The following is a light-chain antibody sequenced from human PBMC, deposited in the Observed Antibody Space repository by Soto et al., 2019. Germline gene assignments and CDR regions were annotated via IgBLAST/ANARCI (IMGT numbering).Light chain of an antibody. V-gene: IGKV3D-20*02. J-gene: IGKJ5*01. CDR3: QQRSNWPPLT. CDR1: QSVSSSY. Sequence: EIVLTQSPGTLSLSPGERATLSCMASQSVSSSYLAWYQQKPGQAPRLLINDASNRATGIPARFSGSGSGTDFTLTISSLEPEDFAVYYCQQRSNWPPLTFGQGTRLEIK. CDR2: DAS.